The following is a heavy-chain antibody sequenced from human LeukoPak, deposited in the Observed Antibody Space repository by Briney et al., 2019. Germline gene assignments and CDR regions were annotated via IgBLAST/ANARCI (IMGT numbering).Heavy chain of an antibody. V-gene: IGHV1-18*01. D-gene: IGHD3-3*01. J-gene: IGHJ5*02. CDR3: ARVSFAYYDFWSGYPNWFDP. Sequence: ASVKVSCKASGYTFTSYGISWVRQAPGQGLEWMGWISAYNGNTNYAQKLQGRVTMTTDTSTSTAYMELRSLRSDDTAVYYCARVSFAYYDFWSGYPNWFDPWGQGTLVTVSS. CDR1: GYTFTSYG. CDR2: ISAYNGNT.